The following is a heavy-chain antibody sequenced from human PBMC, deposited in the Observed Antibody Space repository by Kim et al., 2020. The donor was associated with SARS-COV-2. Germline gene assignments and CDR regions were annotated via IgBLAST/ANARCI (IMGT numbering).Heavy chain of an antibody. V-gene: IGHV3-33*01. CDR2: IWGDGSNT. Sequence: GGSLRLSCAASGFTFSSYGMHWVRQAPGKGLEWVSVIWGDGSNTYYADSGKAGFTISRNNSKKRLYRKINSRRPEDRAVYYCGRALVLTGYYFMNVWRQ. CDR3: GRALVLTGYYFMNV. CDR1: GFTFSSYG. D-gene: IGHD6-6*01. J-gene: IGHJ6*01.